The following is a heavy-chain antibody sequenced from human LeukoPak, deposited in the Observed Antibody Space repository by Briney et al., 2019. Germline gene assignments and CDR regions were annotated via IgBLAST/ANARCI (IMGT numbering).Heavy chain of an antibody. CDR1: GFTFSSYS. J-gene: IGHJ5*02. V-gene: IGHV3-48*01. D-gene: IGHD6-13*01. Sequence: PGGSLRLSCAASGFTFSSYSMNWVRQAPGKGLEWVSYISSSSSTIYYADSVKGRFTISRDNAKNSLYLQMNSLRAEDTAVYYCARDPHKGGYSSSWYWRDWFDPWGQGTLVTVSS. CDR3: ARDPHKGGYSSSWYWRDWFDP. CDR2: ISSSSSTI.